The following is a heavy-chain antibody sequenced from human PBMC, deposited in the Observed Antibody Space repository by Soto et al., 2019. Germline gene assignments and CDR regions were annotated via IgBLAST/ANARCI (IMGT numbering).Heavy chain of an antibody. CDR3: AKDVLGFLEWLFLFDY. J-gene: IGHJ4*02. V-gene: IGHV3-23*01. CDR1: GFTFSSYA. D-gene: IGHD3-3*01. CDR2: ISGSGGST. Sequence: GGSLRLSCAASGFTFSSYAMSWVRQAPGKGLEWVSAISGSGGSTYYADSVKGRFTISRDNSKNTLYLQMNSLRAEDTAVYYCAKDVLGFLEWLFLFDYWGQGTLVTVSS.